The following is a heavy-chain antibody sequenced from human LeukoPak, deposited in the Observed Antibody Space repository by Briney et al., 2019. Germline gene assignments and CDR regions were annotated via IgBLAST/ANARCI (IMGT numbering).Heavy chain of an antibody. Sequence: GGSLRLSCAASGFTFSSYAMSWVRQAPGKGLEWVSAISGSGGSTYYADSVKGRFTISRDNSKNTLYLQMNSLRAEDTAVYYCARDRPPPGYYYGMDVWGQGTTVTVSS. J-gene: IGHJ6*02. V-gene: IGHV3-23*01. CDR1: GFTFSSYA. CDR2: ISGSGGST. CDR3: ARDRPPPGYYYGMDV.